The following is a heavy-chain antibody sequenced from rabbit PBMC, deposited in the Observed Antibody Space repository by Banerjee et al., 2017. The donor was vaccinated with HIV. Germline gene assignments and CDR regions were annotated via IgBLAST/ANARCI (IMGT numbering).Heavy chain of an antibody. J-gene: IGHJ4*01. CDR3: ARDNNVYFDL. Sequence: QEQLVESGGGLVKPGASLTLTCKASSFSFSDRDVMCWVRQAPGKGLEWIACIYAGSSGVTYYASWAKGRFTISKTSSTTVTLRMTSLTAADTATYFCARDNNVYFDLWGQGTLVTVS. CDR1: SFSFSDRDV. CDR2: IYAGSSGVT. V-gene: IGHV1S45*01.